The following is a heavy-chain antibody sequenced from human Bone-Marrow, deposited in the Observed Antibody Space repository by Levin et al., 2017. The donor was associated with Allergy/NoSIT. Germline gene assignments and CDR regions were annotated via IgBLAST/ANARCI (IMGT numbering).Heavy chain of an antibody. CDR1: GGSISSSSYY. CDR3: ARDSPFYDSSGRGSFDL. CDR2: IYYSGST. Sequence: RSSETLSLTCTVSGGSISSSSYYWGWIRQPPGKGLEWIGSIYYSGSTYYNPSLKSRVTISVDTSKNQFSLKLSSVTAADTAVYYCARDSPFYDSSGRGSFDLWGRGTLVTVSS. V-gene: IGHV4-39*07. J-gene: IGHJ2*01. D-gene: IGHD3-22*01.